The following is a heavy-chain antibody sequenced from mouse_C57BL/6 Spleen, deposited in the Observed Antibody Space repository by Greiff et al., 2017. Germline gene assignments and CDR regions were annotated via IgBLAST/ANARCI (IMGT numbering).Heavy chain of an antibody. CDR2: IYPSDSET. Sequence: QVQLQQPGAELVRPGSSVKLSCKASGYTFTSYWMHWVKQRPIQGLEWIGNIYPSDSETHYNQKFKDKATLTVDKSSSTASMQLSSLTSEYSAVYYCARVRTYSSSSYWYFDVWGTGTTVTVSS. CDR1: GYTFTSYW. D-gene: IGHD1-1*01. J-gene: IGHJ1*03. CDR3: ARVRTYSSSSYWYFDV. V-gene: IGHV1-52*01.